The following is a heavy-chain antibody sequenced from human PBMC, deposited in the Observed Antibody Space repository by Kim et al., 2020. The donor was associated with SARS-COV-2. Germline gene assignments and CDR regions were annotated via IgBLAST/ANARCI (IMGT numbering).Heavy chain of an antibody. CDR2: ISGDGGST. CDR1: GFTFDDYA. CDR3: AKDILDGPSFRFYYYGMDV. J-gene: IGHJ6*02. D-gene: IGHD1-1*01. V-gene: IGHV3-43*02. Sequence: GGSLRLSCAASGFTFDDYAMHWVRQAPGKGLEWVSVISGDGGSTYYADSVKGRFTISRDNSKNSLYLQMNSLRTEDTALYYCAKDILDGPSFRFYYYGMDVWGQGTTVTVSS.